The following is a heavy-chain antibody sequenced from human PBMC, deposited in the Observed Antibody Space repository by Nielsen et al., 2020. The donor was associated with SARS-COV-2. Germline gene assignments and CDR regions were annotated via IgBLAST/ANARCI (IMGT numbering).Heavy chain of an antibody. CDR1: GFTFSSYA. D-gene: IGHD3-10*01. CDR2: IWYDGSNK. V-gene: IGHV3-30*02. CDR3: AKDYGSGSYGGYYGMDV. J-gene: IGHJ6*02. Sequence: GGSLRLSCAASGFTFSSYAMSWVRQAPGKGLEWVAVIWYDGSNKYYADSVKGRFTISRDNSKNTLYLQMNSLRAEDTAVYYCAKDYGSGSYGGYYGMDVWGQGTLVTVSS.